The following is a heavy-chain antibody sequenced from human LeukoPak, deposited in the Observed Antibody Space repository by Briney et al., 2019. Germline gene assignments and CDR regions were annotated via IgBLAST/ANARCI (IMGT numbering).Heavy chain of an antibody. D-gene: IGHD3-10*01. CDR3: ARDGSGKYYYYMDV. Sequence: ASVKVSCKASGYTFTSYDINWVRQATGQGLEWMGWINPNSGDTNYAQKFQGRVTMTRDTSASTAYMELSSLRSEDMAVYYCARDGSGKYYYYMDVWGKGTTVTVSS. CDR2: INPNSGDT. J-gene: IGHJ6*03. V-gene: IGHV1-8*02. CDR1: GYTFTSYD.